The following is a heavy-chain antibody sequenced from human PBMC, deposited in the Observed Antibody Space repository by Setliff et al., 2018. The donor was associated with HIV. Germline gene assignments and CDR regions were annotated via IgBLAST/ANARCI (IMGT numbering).Heavy chain of an antibody. D-gene: IGHD3-10*01. CDR3: ARDRALRFSKSPSFNYFDV. V-gene: IGHV4-38-2*02. CDR2: IYSTGRT. Sequence: SETLSLTCLVFGYSITNGNYWAWIRQSPGKGLEWIGSIYSTGRTYYNPSHKSRLTMSGDTAKNRFSLKLISVTAADTAVYYCARDRALRFSKSPSFNYFDVWGQGALVTVSS. CDR1: GYSITNGNY. J-gene: IGHJ4*02.